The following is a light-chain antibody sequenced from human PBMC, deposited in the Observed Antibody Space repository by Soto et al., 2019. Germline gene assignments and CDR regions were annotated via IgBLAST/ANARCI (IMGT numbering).Light chain of an antibody. CDR2: AAS. CDR3: LQDYNYPRT. Sequence: IHLTQSPSFLSASVGDRVTITCRASQGIRNDLGWYQQKPGKAPKLLIYAASSLQSGVPSRFSGSGSGTDFTLTISSLQPEDFATYYCLQDYNYPRTFGQGTKVDIK. CDR1: QGIRND. J-gene: IGKJ1*01. V-gene: IGKV1-6*01.